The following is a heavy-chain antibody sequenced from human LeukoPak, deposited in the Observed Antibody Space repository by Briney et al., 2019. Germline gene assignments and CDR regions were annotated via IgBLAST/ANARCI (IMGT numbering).Heavy chain of an antibody. CDR1: GGSISSYY. CDR2: IYYSGST. D-gene: IGHD3-9*01. CDR3: ARSSYDILTGYNDAFDI. Sequence: SETLSLTCTVSGGSISSYYWSWIRQPPGKGLEWIGYIYYSGSTNYNPSLKSRVTISVDTSKNQFSLKLSSVTAADTAVYYCARSSYDILTGYNDAFDIWGQGTMVTVSS. J-gene: IGHJ3*02. V-gene: IGHV4-59*01.